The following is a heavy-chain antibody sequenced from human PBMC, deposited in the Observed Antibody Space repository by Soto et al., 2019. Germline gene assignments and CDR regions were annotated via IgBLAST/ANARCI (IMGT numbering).Heavy chain of an antibody. CDR3: VKDVEYYDSSGYTYDAFDI. CDR1: GFTFSSYA. J-gene: IGHJ3*02. D-gene: IGHD3-22*01. V-gene: IGHV3-64D*06. CDR2: ISSNGGST. Sequence: GGSLRLSCSASGFTFSSYAMHWVRQAPGKGLEYVSAISSNGGSTYYADSVKGRFTISRDNSRNTLYLQMSSLRAEDTAVYYCVKDVEYYDSSGYTYDAFDIWGQGTMVTVSS.